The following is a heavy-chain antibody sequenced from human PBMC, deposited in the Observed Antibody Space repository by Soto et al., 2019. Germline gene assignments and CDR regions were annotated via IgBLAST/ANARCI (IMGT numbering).Heavy chain of an antibody. CDR3: ARVNYYDSSGYYGDDAFDI. CDR1: GDSVSSNDAT. CDR2: TYYRSKWYN. V-gene: IGHV6-1*01. D-gene: IGHD3-22*01. Sequence: SQTLSLTCAISGDSVSSNDATWDWIRQSPSRGLEWLGRTYYRSKWYNDYAVSVKSRITINPDTSKNQFSLQLNSVTPEDTAVYYCARVNYYDSSGYYGDDAFDIWGQGTMVTVSS. J-gene: IGHJ3*02.